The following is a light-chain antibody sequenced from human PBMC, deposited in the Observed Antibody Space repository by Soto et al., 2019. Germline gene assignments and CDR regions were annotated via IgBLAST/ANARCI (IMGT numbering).Light chain of an antibody. CDR1: SSDVGGYIY. V-gene: IGLV2-14*01. CDR3: SLYTTSSSYV. CDR2: DVT. Sequence: QSALTQPASVSGSPGQSITISCTGTSSDVGGYIYVSWYQQHPGKAPKLMIYDVTSRPSGVSYRFSGSKSSNTASLTISGLQAEDEADYYCSLYTTSSSYVFGAGTKVTVL. J-gene: IGLJ1*01.